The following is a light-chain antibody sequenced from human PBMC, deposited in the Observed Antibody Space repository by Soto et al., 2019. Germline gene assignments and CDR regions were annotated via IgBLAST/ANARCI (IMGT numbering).Light chain of an antibody. CDR3: QQYGSSPPIT. V-gene: IGKV3-20*01. Sequence: EVVLTQSPGTLSLSAGERATLSCRASQSVSSTYLAWYQQKPGQAPRLLIYGASSRATGIPDRFSGSGSGTHFTLTISRLEPEDFAVYYCQQYGSSPPITFGQGTRLEIK. CDR1: QSVSSTY. J-gene: IGKJ5*01. CDR2: GAS.